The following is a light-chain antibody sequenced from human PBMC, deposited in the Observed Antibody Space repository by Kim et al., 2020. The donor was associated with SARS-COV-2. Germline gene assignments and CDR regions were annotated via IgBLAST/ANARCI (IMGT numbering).Light chain of an antibody. J-gene: IGLJ2*01. V-gene: IGLV3-1*01. CDR3: QAWDSITAV. Sequence: SYELTQPPSVSVSPGQTASITCSGDKLGDKYAFWYQQKPGQSPVLVIYQDSNRPSGIPERFSGSNSCNTATLTISGTQAMDEADYYCQAWDSITAVFGGG. CDR2: QDS. CDR1: KLGDKY.